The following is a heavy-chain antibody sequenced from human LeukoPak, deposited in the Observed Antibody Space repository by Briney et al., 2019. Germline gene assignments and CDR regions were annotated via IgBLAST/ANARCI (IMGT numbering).Heavy chain of an antibody. CDR3: AKDMGYYGSGSYFYYYYYMDV. CDR2: ISGSGGST. Sequence: GGSLRLSCAASGFTFSDYHMSWIRQAPGKGLEWVSAISGSGGSTYYADSVKGRFTISRDNSKNTLYLQMNSLRAEDTAVYYCAKDMGYYGSGSYFYYYYYMDVWGKGTTVTISS. V-gene: IGHV3-23*01. CDR1: GFTFSDYH. D-gene: IGHD3-10*01. J-gene: IGHJ6*03.